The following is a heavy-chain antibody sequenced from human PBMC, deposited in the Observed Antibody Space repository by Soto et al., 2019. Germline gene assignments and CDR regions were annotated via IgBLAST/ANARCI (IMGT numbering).Heavy chain of an antibody. V-gene: IGHV4-59*08. CDR2: MYYGGRT. Sequence: SETLSLTCTVSGGSISSYYWSWIRQPPGKGLDWIGYMYYGGRTNYNPSLKSRVTISVDMSKMQVSLKLSSVTAADTAVYFCARGTPSPLIVRSSRGPWFDPWGQGTLVTVSS. J-gene: IGHJ5*02. D-gene: IGHD2-15*01. CDR3: ARGTPSPLIVRSSRGPWFDP. CDR1: GGSISSYY.